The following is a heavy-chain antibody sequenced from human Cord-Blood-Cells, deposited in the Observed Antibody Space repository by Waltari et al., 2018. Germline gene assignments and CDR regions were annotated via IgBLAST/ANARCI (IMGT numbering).Heavy chain of an antibody. D-gene: IGHD1-1*01. Sequence: QVQLVQSGAEVKKPGASVKVSCKVSGYTLTELSMHWVRQAPGKGLEWMGGFDPEDGETIYAQKFQGRVTMTEDTSTDTAYMELSSLRSEDTAVYYCATDPTSYNWNDDAFDIWGQGTMVTVSS. V-gene: IGHV1-24*01. CDR3: ATDPTSYNWNDDAFDI. J-gene: IGHJ3*02. CDR2: FDPEDGET. CDR1: GYTLTELS.